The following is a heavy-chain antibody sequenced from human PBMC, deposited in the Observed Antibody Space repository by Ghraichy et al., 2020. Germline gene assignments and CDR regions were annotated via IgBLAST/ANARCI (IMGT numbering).Heavy chain of an antibody. D-gene: IGHD2-15*01. Sequence: LSLTCAASGFIFNSYAMHWVRNAPGKGMEWVALISYDGSSKYYADYVKGRFTISRDNSKDTVSLQMNSLTVEDTAVYYCAKVGSGLTGYFDFWGQGTLVSVSS. V-gene: IGHV3-30*04. CDR1: GFIFNSYA. J-gene: IGHJ4*02. CDR3: AKVGSGLTGYFDF. CDR2: ISYDGSSK.